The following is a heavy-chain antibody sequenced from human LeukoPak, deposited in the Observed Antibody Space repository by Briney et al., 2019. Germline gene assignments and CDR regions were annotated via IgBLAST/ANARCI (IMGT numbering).Heavy chain of an antibody. V-gene: IGHV3-23*01. CDR1: GFRFINYS. D-gene: IGHD2-15*01. Sequence: GGALRLSCASSGFRFINYSMAGLRPAAGRERDGVATISYWWFRTYYADSVKGRFTISRDDSNNRLYLQMNSLRAEDTAVYYCASQGYCSGDGCFSEPPDFDYWGQGTLVTVSS. CDR3: ASQGYCSGDGCFSEPPDFDY. CDR2: ISYWWFRT. J-gene: IGHJ4*02.